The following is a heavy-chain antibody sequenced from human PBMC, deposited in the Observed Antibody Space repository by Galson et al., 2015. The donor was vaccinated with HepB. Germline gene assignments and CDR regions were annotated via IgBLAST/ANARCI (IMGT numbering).Heavy chain of an antibody. J-gene: IGHJ4*02. D-gene: IGHD3-22*01. CDR3: ARDLYYDSSGYPDY. CDR1: GYTFTSYG. V-gene: IGHV1-18*01. Sequence: SVKVSCKASGYTFTSYGISWVRQAPGQGLEWMGWISAYNGNTNYAQKLQGRVTMTTDTSTSTAYVELRSLRSDDTAVYYCARDLYYDSSGYPDYWGQGTLVAVAS. CDR2: ISAYNGNT.